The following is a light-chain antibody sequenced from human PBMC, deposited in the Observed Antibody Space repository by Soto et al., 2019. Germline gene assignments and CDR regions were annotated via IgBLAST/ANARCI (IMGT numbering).Light chain of an antibody. CDR2: SND. CDR1: SSNFGSNT. V-gene: IGLV1-44*01. Sequence: QAALTQPPSTFGTPGLKVTLPCSGSSSNFGSNTVNWYQQLPGTAPTLIIYSNDQRPSGVPARFSGSKSGTSASLAISGLKSEDEADYYCTAWDDSLNGFYVVGTGTKVTVL. CDR3: TAWDDSLNGFYV. J-gene: IGLJ1*01.